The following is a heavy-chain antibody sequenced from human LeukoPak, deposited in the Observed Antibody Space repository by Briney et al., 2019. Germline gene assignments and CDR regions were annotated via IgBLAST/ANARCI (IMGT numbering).Heavy chain of an antibody. V-gene: IGHV3-21*01. D-gene: IGHD2-2*01. CDR1: GFTFSSYS. J-gene: IGHJ6*02. Sequence: GGSLRLSCAASGFTFSSYSMNWVRQAPGKGLEWVSSISSSGSYIYYADSVKGRFTISRDNAKNSLYLQMNSLRAEDTAVYYCARDKYDIVVVPAAINTYYYYGMDVWGLGTTVTVSS. CDR3: ARDKYDIVVVPAAINTYYYYGMDV. CDR2: ISSSGSYI.